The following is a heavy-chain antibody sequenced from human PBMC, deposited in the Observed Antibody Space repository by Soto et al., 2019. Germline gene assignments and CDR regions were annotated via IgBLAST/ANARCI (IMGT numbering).Heavy chain of an antibody. CDR3: AKGRGGSGSLTPRVDL. Sequence: EVQLLESGGGLVQPGGSLRLSCAASGFTFNNYAMTCVRQAPGKGLEWVSAISGGGDTTSYADSVKGRFTVARDGSKNTLYLQMSSLRAEDPALYYCAKGRGGSGSLTPRVDLWGQGTLVSVSA. CDR2: ISGGGDTT. D-gene: IGHD3-10*01. CDR1: GFTFNNYA. V-gene: IGHV3-23*01. J-gene: IGHJ4*02.